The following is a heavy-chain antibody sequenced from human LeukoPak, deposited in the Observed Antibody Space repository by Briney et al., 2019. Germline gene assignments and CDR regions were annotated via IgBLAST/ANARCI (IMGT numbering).Heavy chain of an antibody. CDR2: ISGSGGST. V-gene: IGHV3-23*01. CDR3: AKDPGYSSGSY. D-gene: IGHD6-19*01. J-gene: IGHJ4*02. CDR1: GFTFSSYA. Sequence: GGSLRLSCAASGFTFSSYAMSWVRQAPGKGLEWVSAISGSGGSTYYADSVKGRFTISRDNSKNTLYLQMNSLRAEDTAVYCCAKDPGYSSGSYWGQGTLVTVSS.